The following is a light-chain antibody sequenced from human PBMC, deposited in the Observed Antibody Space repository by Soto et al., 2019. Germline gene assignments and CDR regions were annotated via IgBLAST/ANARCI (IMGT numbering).Light chain of an antibody. Sequence: DIQMTRSPSSLSASVGYRVTITCRASQSISSYLNWYQQKTGKAPKLLIYDASSSKSGVPSRLRGSGYGTELTITISSMKNEDFETYYCQQANSFTLTFGGGTKVDIK. V-gene: IGKV1-39*01. CDR1: QSISSY. CDR3: QQANSFTLT. CDR2: DAS. J-gene: IGKJ4*01.